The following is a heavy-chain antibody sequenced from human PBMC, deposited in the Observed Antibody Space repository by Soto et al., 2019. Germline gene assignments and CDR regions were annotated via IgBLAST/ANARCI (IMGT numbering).Heavy chain of an antibody. J-gene: IGHJ4*02. CDR2: ISAYNGNT. CDR1: GYTFTSYG. Sequence: QVQLVQSGAEVKKPGASVKVSCKASGYTFTSYGISWVRQAPGQGLEWMGWISAYNGNTNYAQKLQGRVTMTTDTSTSTVYMELRSLRSDDTAVYYCARDFVTIFGVVDQLDYWGQGTLVTVSS. CDR3: ARDFVTIFGVVDQLDY. V-gene: IGHV1-18*01. D-gene: IGHD3-3*01.